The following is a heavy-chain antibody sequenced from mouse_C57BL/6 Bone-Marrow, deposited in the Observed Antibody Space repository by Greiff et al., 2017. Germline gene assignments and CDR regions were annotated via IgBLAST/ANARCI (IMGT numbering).Heavy chain of an antibody. CDR3: ARRRRLRRRFAY. CDR2: ISSGGSYT. J-gene: IGHJ3*01. CDR1: GFTFSSYG. V-gene: IGHV5-6*01. D-gene: IGHD2-2*01. Sequence: VQLKESGGDLVKPGGSLKLSCAASGFTFSSYGMSWVRQTPDKRLEWVATISSGGSYTYYPDSVKGRFTFSRDNAKNTLYLQMSSLKSEDSAVYYCARRRRLRRRFAYWGQGTLVTVSA.